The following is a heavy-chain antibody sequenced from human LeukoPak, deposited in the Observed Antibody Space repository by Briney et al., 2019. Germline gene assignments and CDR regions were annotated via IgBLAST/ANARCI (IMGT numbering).Heavy chain of an antibody. CDR2: IYHSGST. D-gene: IGHD3-10*01. V-gene: IGHV4-30-2*01. CDR1: GGSISSGGYS. CDR3: ARRGLLWFGEYSDY. Sequence: PSETLSLTCAVSGGSISSGGYSWSWIRQPPGKGLEWIGYIYHSGSTYYNPSLKSRVTISVDRSKNQFSLKLSSVTAADTAVYYCARRGLLWFGEYSDYWGQGTLVTVSS. J-gene: IGHJ4*02.